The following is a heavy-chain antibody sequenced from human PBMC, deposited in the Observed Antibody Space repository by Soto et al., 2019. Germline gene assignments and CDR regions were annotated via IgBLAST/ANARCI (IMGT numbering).Heavy chain of an antibody. J-gene: IGHJ6*02. V-gene: IGHV1-69*13. CDR3: GRGDIVVVPAATLYYYGMDV. Sequence: SVKVSCKASGGTFSSYAISWVRQAPGQGLEWMGGIIPIFGTANYAQKFQGRVTITADESTSTAYKELSSLRSEDTAVYYCGRGDIVVVPAATLYYYGMDVWGQGTTVTVSS. CDR2: IIPIFGTA. D-gene: IGHD2-2*01. CDR1: GGTFSSYA.